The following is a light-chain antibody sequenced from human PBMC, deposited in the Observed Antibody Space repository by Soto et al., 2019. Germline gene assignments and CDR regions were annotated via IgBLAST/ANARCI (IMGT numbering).Light chain of an antibody. CDR3: AAWDDSLNGWV. CDR1: SSNIGSNT. CDR2: SNN. V-gene: IGLV1-44*01. Sequence: QSVLTQPPSASGTPGQRVTISSSGSSSNIGSNTVNWYQQLPGTAPKLLIYSNNQRPSGVPDRFSGSKSGTSASPAISGLQSEDEADYYCAAWDDSLNGWVFGGGTKLTVL. J-gene: IGLJ3*02.